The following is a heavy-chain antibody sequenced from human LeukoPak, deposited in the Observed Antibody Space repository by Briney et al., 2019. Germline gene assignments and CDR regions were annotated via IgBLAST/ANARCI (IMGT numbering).Heavy chain of an antibody. J-gene: IGHJ3*02. CDR3: AVIVGAAHDAFDI. Sequence: GGSLRLSCAASGFTFSDYYMSWIRQAPGKGLEWVSSISSSSSYIYYADSVKGRFTISRDNAKNSLYLQMNSLRAEDTAVYYCAVIVGAAHDAFDIWGQGTMVTVSS. CDR1: GFTFSDYY. V-gene: IGHV3-11*06. CDR2: ISSSSSYI. D-gene: IGHD1-26*01.